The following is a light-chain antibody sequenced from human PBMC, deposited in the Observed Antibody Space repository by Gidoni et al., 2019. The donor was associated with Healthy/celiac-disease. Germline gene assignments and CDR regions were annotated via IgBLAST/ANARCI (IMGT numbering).Light chain of an antibody. Sequence: SYELTQPLSVSVALGQTARITCGGNNIGSKHVHWYQQKPGQAPVLVIYRDSNRPSGISERFSGSNSGNTATLTISRAQAGDEADYYCQVWDSSTGVFGTGTKVTVL. V-gene: IGLV3-9*01. CDR3: QVWDSSTGV. CDR2: RDS. J-gene: IGLJ1*01. CDR1: NIGSKH.